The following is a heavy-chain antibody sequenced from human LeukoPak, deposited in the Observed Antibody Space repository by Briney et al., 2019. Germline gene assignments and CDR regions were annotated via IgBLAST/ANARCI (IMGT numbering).Heavy chain of an antibody. CDR2: IYYSGTT. CDR3: TRSGLTGMRKYPRADYYYYGMDV. J-gene: IGHJ6*02. D-gene: IGHD2-2*02. V-gene: IGHV4-59*12. CDR1: GGSISSYY. Sequence: SETLSLTCTVSGGSISSYYWSWIRQPPGKGLEWIGYIYYSGTTNYNPSLKSRVTLSVDRSTNQFSLKLSSVTAADTAVYFCTRSGLTGMRKYPRADYYYYGMDVWGQGTAVTVSS.